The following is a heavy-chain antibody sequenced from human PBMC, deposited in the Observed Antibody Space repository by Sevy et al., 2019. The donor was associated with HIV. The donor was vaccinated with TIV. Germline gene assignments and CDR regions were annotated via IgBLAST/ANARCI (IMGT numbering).Heavy chain of an antibody. Sequence: SETLSLTCTVSGGSISGSFYWSWVRQPAGKVLERIGRIYTSGSTNYNPSLKGRVTMSVDTSKNQFSLSLTSVTAADTAVYYCARATYYYDSSGYLSALVDVWGQGTTVTVSS. D-gene: IGHD3-22*01. CDR1: GGSISGSFY. CDR2: IYTSGST. CDR3: ARATYYYDSSGYLSALVDV. V-gene: IGHV4-4*07. J-gene: IGHJ6*02.